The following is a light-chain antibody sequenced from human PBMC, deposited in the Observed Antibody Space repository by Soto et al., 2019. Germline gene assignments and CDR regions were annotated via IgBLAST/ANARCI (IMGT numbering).Light chain of an antibody. CDR2: GAS. J-gene: IGKJ4*01. CDR1: QSVSSN. V-gene: IGKV3-15*01. Sequence: EIVMTQSPVTLSVSPGETATLSCRASQSVSSNLAWYQQKPGQAPRIRIYGASTRATGIPARLSGSGSGTEFTLTIGSMQSEDFAVYYCQHYNNWPLFGGGTKVDIK. CDR3: QHYNNWPL.